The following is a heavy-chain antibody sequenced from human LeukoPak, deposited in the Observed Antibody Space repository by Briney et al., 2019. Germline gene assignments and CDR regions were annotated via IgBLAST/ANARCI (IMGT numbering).Heavy chain of an antibody. CDR3: ARQIDGSYFDY. CDR1: GGSISSYY. J-gene: IGHJ4*02. Sequence: SETLSLTCTVSGGSISSYYWSWIRQPAGKGLEWIGYIYYSGSTNYNPSLKSGVTISVDTSKNQFSLKLSSVTAADTAVYYCARQIDGSYFDYWGQGTLVTVSS. CDR2: IYYSGST. D-gene: IGHD3-9*01. V-gene: IGHV4-59*08.